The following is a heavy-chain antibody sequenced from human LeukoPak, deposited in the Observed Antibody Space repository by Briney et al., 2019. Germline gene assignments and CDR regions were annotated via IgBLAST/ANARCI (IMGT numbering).Heavy chain of an antibody. CDR1: GFTFSSYA. CDR2: ISYDGRNK. D-gene: IGHD3-16*01. CDR3: ARASQGVYYFDY. V-gene: IGHV3-30*04. Sequence: GGSLRLSCAASGFTFSSYAMHWVRQAPGKGLEWVAVISYDGRNKYYADSVKGRFTISRDNSKNTLYLQMNSLRAEDTAVYYCARASQGVYYFDYWGQGTLVTVSS. J-gene: IGHJ4*02.